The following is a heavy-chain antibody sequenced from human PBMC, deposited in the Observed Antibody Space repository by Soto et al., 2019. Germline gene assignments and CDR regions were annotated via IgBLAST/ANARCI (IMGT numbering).Heavy chain of an antibody. J-gene: IGHJ5*02. D-gene: IGHD5-12*01. CDR3: ARESTKLSVIGANWFDP. CDR2: ISSSSSYI. V-gene: IGHV3-21*01. Sequence: GSLRLSCAASGFTFSSYSMNWVRQAPGKGLEWVSSISSSSSYIYYADSVKGRFTISRDNAKNSLYLQMNSLRAEDTAVYYCARESTKLSVIGANWFDPWGQGTLVTVSS. CDR1: GFTFSSYS.